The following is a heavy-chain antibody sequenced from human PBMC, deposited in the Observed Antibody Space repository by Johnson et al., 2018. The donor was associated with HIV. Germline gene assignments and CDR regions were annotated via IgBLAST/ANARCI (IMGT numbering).Heavy chain of an antibody. CDR3: AREVRRWLQFDAFDI. D-gene: IGHD5-24*01. CDR2: VNWNGGNT. V-gene: IGHV3-30*04. CDR1: GFTFSSYA. J-gene: IGHJ3*02. Sequence: QVQLVESGGGVVQPGRSLRLSCAASGFTFSSYAMHWVRQAPGKGLEWVSGVNWNGGNTGYADSVKGRFTISRDSSEKTLYLQMNSLRAEDTAVYYCAREVRRWLQFDAFDIWGQGTMVTVSS.